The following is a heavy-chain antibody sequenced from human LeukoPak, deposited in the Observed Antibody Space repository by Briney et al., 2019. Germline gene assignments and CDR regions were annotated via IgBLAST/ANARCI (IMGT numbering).Heavy chain of an antibody. D-gene: IGHD1-26*01. Sequence: SETLSLTCSVSGASLSSSSNYWGWIRQPPGKGLEWIGSIYYSGSTSYNPSFKSRVTISAGTSNRQFSLELSSVTAADTAVYYCARNTGSYIDYWGQGTLDTVSS. CDR1: GASLSSSSNY. J-gene: IGHJ4*02. V-gene: IGHV4-39*01. CDR2: IYYSGST. CDR3: ARNTGSYIDY.